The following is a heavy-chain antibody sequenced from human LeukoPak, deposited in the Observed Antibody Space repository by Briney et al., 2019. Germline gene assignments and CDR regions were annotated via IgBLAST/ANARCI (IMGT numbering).Heavy chain of an antibody. J-gene: IGHJ4*02. V-gene: IGHV3-7*01. CDR3: ARGGGYAWDY. D-gene: IGHD5-12*01. CDR1: GFTFSRSW. Sequence: PGGSLRLSCAASGFTFSRSWMSWVRQAPGKGLEWVANIKEDGSAQYYLDPVKGRFTISRDNARNSLYLQMNSLRADDTAVYYCARGGGYAWDYWGQGTLVTVSS. CDR2: IKEDGSAQ.